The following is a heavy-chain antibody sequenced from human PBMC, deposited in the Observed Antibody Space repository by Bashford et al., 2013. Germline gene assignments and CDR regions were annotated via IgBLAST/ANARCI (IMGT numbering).Heavy chain of an antibody. Sequence: RQAPGKGLEWVSYISSSGSTIYYADSVKGRFTISRDNAKNSLYLQMNSLRAEDTAVYYCARRGYCSGGSCRTYYYYMDVWGKGTTVTVSS. CDR3: ARRGYCSGGSCRTYYYYMDV. J-gene: IGHJ6*03. CDR2: ISSSGSTI. V-gene: IGHV3-11*01. D-gene: IGHD2-15*01.